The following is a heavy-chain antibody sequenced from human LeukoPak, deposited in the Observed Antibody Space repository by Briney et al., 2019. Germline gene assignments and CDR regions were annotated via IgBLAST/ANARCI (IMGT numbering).Heavy chain of an antibody. CDR3: ARGVVTPGLNPAELDI. D-gene: IGHD4-23*01. CDR2: ISSSGSTI. J-gene: IGHJ3*02. V-gene: IGHV3-11*01. CDR1: GFTFSDYY. Sequence: MTGGSLRLSCAASGFTFSDYYMSWIRQAPGKGLEWVSYISSSGSTIYYADSVKGRFTISRDNAKNSLYLQMNSLRAEDTAVYYCARGVVTPGLNPAELDIWGQGTMVTVSS.